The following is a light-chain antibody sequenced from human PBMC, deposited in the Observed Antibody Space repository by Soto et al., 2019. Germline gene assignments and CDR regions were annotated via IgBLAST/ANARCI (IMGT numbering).Light chain of an antibody. CDR2: DAS. Sequence: IEVTQSPSSLAASVGDRVTITCRASQTIGTYLNWYRHKSGAAPELLIYDASTLQSGVPSRFRGGASGTDFTLTISSLQLDDFVTYYCQQSYNTPLTFGQGTKVEIK. CDR1: QTIGTY. CDR3: QQSYNTPLT. J-gene: IGKJ1*01. V-gene: IGKV1-39*01.